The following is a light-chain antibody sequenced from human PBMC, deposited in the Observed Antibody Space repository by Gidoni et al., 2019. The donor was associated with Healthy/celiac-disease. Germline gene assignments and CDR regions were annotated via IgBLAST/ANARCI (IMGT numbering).Light chain of an antibody. Sequence: AIQLTQSPSSLFASIGDRVTITCRASQGISSALAWYQQKPGKAPKLLIYDVSTLENGVPSRFSGTGSGTAFTLTISSLQPEDFATYYCQQFNSSPPALTFGGXTKVEIK. J-gene: IGKJ4*01. CDR1: QGISSA. CDR3: QQFNSSPPALT. V-gene: IGKV1-13*02. CDR2: DVS.